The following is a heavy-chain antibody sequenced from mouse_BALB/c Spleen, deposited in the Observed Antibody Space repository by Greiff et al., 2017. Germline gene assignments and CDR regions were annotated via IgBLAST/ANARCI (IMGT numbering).Heavy chain of an antibody. CDR1: GFTFSSFG. CDR3: ARDYPYYFDY. Sequence: EVQRVESGGGLVQPGGSRKLSCAASGFTFSSFGMHWVRQAPEKGLEWVAYISSGSSTIYYADTVKGRFTISRDNPKNTLFLQMTSLRSEDTAMYYCARDYPYYFDYWGQGTTLTVSS. CDR2: ISSGSSTI. D-gene: IGHD5-5*01. V-gene: IGHV5-17*02. J-gene: IGHJ2*01.